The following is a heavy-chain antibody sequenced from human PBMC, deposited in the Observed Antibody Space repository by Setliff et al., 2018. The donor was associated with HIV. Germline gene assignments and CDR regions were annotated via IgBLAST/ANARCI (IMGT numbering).Heavy chain of an antibody. D-gene: IGHD6-13*01. CDR3: ARARHGVAAVGY. CDR2: MNPASGST. J-gene: IGHJ4*02. V-gene: IGHV1-8*01. Sequence: ASVKVSCKASGYTFISFDINWVRQATGQGPEWMGWMNPASGSTGYAQKFQGRVTMTRNASINTAYMELNSLTFDDTAMYYCARARHGVAAVGYWGQGTPVTVSS. CDR1: GYTFISFD.